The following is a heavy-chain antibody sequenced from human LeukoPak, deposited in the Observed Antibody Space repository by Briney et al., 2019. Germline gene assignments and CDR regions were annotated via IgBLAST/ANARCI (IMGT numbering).Heavy chain of an antibody. D-gene: IGHD5-24*01. CDR1: GFTFSSYA. Sequence: PGGSLRLSCAASGFTFSSYAMHWVRQAPGKGLEWVAVISYDGSNKYYADSVKGRFIISRDNSKNTLYLQMNSLRAEDTAVYYCATSTDGYYYYYYYYMGVWGKGTTVTVSS. V-gene: IGHV3-30-3*01. J-gene: IGHJ6*03. CDR3: ATSTDGYYYYYYYYMGV. CDR2: ISYDGSNK.